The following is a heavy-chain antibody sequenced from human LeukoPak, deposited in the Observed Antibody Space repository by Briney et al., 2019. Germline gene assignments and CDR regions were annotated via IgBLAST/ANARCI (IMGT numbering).Heavy chain of an antibody. CDR3: AGAGGFTFGGGWEDYFDY. J-gene: IGHJ4*02. D-gene: IGHD3-16*01. Sequence: SETLSLTCTVSGGSISSYYWSWIRQPAGKGLEWIGRIYTSGSTNYNPSLKSRVTMSVDTSKNQFSLKLSSVTAADTAVYYCAGAGGFTFGGGWEDYFDYWGQGTLVTVSS. CDR2: IYTSGST. V-gene: IGHV4-4*07. CDR1: GGSISSYY.